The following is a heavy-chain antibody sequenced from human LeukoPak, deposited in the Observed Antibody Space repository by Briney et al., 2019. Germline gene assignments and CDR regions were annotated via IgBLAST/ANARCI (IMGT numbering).Heavy chain of an antibody. Sequence: ASVKGSCKVSGHTLTELSMHWVRQAPGKGLEWMGGFDPEDGETIYAQKFQGRVTMTEDTSTDTAYMELSSLRSEDTAVYYCATRPTYYYGSGGGIWFDPWGQGTLVTVSS. J-gene: IGHJ5*02. CDR1: GHTLTELS. CDR3: ATRPTYYYGSGGGIWFDP. CDR2: FDPEDGET. D-gene: IGHD3-10*01. V-gene: IGHV1-24*01.